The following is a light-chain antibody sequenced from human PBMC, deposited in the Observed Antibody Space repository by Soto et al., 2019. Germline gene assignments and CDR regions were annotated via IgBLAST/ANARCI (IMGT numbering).Light chain of an antibody. CDR2: SND. J-gene: IGLJ2*01. V-gene: IGLV1-44*01. Sequence: QSVVTQPPSASGTPGQRVTISCSGSRSNIGSNTVTWCQQLPGTAPKLLIHSNDQRPSGVPDRFSGSKSGTSASLAISGLQSEDEADYYCATWDDSLHGVVFGGGTKLTVL. CDR3: ATWDDSLHGVV. CDR1: RSNIGSNT.